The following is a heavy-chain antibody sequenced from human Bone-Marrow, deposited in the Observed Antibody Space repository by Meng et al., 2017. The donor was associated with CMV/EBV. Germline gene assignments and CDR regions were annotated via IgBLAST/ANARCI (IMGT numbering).Heavy chain of an antibody. CDR3: ARGPLSSGWYR. D-gene: IGHD6-19*01. V-gene: IGHV3-48*04. J-gene: IGHJ4*02. Sequence: GESLKISCAASGFTFSSYSMNWVRQAPGKGLEWVSYISSSSSTIYYADSVKGRFTISRDNAKNSLYLQMNSLRAADTAVYYCARGPLSSGWYRWGQGTLVTVSS. CDR2: ISSSSSTI. CDR1: GFTFSSYS.